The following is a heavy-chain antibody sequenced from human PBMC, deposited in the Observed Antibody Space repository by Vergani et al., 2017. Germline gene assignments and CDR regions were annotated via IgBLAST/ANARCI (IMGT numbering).Heavy chain of an antibody. CDR1: GGSISSYY. D-gene: IGHD1-14*01. V-gene: IGHV4-59*01. Sequence: QVQLQESGPGLVKPSETLSLTCTVSGGSISSYYWSWIRQPPGKGLEWIGYIYYIGSTNYNPSLKSRVTISVDTSKNQFSLKLSSVTAADTAVYYCARVRNGSYYYYCMDVWGKGTTVTVSS. J-gene: IGHJ6*03. CDR2: IYYIGST. CDR3: ARVRNGSYYYYCMDV.